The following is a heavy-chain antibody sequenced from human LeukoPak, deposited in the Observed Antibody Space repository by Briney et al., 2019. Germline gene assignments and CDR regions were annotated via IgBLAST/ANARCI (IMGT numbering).Heavy chain of an antibody. D-gene: IGHD2-2*01. Sequence: GESLKISCKGSGYSFTNYWIAWVRQMPGKGLEWMGIIYPDDSDTKYGPSFQGQVTISADKSISTAYLQWSSLKASDTAMYYCARGYCGTTFCYYIDYWGQGTLVTVSS. CDR3: ARGYCGTTFCYYIDY. CDR1: GYSFTNYW. V-gene: IGHV5-51*01. J-gene: IGHJ4*02. CDR2: IYPDDSDT.